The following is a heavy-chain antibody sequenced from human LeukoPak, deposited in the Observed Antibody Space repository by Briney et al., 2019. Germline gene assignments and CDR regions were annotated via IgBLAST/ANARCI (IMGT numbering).Heavy chain of an antibody. CDR1: GYTFTGYY. Sequence: ASVKVSCKASGYTFTGYYMHWVRQAPGQGLEWMGWINPNSGGTNYAQKFQGRVTITADESTSTAYMELSSLRSEDTAVYYCARVTYDSSGYMWYYFDYWGQGTLVTVSS. CDR2: INPNSGGT. J-gene: IGHJ4*02. V-gene: IGHV1-2*02. CDR3: ARVTYDSSGYMWYYFDY. D-gene: IGHD3-22*01.